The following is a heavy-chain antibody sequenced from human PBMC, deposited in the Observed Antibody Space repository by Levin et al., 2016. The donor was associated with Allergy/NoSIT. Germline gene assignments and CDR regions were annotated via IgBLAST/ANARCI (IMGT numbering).Heavy chain of an antibody. CDR2: IYWDDDK. D-gene: IGHD4-11*01. V-gene: IGHV2-5*02. J-gene: IGHJ5*02. CDR1: GFSLNTRGVG. Sequence: SGPTLVKPTQTLTLTCTFSGFSLNTRGVGVGWIRQPPGKALECLALIYWDDDKRYSPSLKSRLTITKDTSKNQVVLTMTNMDPVDTATYYCAHILNYYSNDWFDPWGQGTLVTVSS. CDR3: AHILNYYSNDWFDP.